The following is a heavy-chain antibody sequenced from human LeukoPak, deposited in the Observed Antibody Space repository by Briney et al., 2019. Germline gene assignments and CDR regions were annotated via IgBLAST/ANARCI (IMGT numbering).Heavy chain of an antibody. CDR1: GYTFTGYY. Sequence: RASVKVSCKASGYTFTGYYMHWVRQAPGQGLEWMGWINPNSGGTNYAQKFQGRVTMNRDTSISTAYMELSRLRSDDTAVYYCAREGGEDIVVVVAETGPSGYWGQGTLVTVSS. D-gene: IGHD2-15*01. J-gene: IGHJ4*02. V-gene: IGHV1-2*02. CDR2: INPNSGGT. CDR3: AREGGEDIVVVVAETGPSGY.